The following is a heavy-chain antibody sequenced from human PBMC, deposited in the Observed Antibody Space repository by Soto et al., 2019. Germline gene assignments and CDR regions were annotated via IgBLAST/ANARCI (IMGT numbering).Heavy chain of an antibody. J-gene: IGHJ6*02. D-gene: IGHD3-10*01. CDR1: GIPVSSNY. V-gene: IGHV3-53*04. Sequence: EVQLVESGGGLVQPGGSLRLSCVASGIPVSSNYMTWVRQAPGKGLEWVSVLHSGGDTYYANSVKGRFTISRHDSTNTWFLQMNSLTVEDTAVYYCARDGPYYYASRMDVWGQGTTVTVSS. CDR2: LHSGGDT. CDR3: ARDGPYYYASRMDV.